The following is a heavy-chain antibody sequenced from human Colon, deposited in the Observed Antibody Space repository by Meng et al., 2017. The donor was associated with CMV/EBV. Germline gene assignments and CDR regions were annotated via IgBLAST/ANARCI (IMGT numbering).Heavy chain of an antibody. CDR1: GYAFSSYY. Sequence: ASVKVSCKTSGYAFSSYYVHWVRQAPGQGLEWMGFINPSGGSTTYSEKLQGRVTMTRDTSTSTIYMDLSGLRSEDTAVYYCARIRKYVGATRVDYDPWGQGTLVTVSS. CDR2: INPSGGST. J-gene: IGHJ5*02. D-gene: IGHD1-26*01. CDR3: ARIRKYVGATRVDYDP. V-gene: IGHV1-46*01.